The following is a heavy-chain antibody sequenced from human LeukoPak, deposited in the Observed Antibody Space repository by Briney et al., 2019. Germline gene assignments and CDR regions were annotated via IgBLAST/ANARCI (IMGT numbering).Heavy chain of an antibody. CDR2: INQYGGEK. Sequence: PGGPLRLSCAASGFTFSNYWLNWVREAPGKGLEGVATINQYGGEKYYVASVTGRSTISRDNAKESLYLQMNSLRAEDTAVYYCARDEGTSGYNLLDYWGQGTLVTVSS. D-gene: IGHD5-12*01. V-gene: IGHV3-7*01. J-gene: IGHJ4*01. CDR1: GFTFSNYW. CDR3: ARDEGTSGYNLLDY.